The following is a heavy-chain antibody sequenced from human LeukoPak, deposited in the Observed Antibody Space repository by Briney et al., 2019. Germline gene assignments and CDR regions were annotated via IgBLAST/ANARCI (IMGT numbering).Heavy chain of an antibody. Sequence: GGSLRLSCAASEFSVGSNYMTWVRQAPGKGLEWVANIKQDGSEKYYVDSVKGRFTISRDNAKNSLYLQMNSLRAEDTAVYYCARDKVVGATDLGYWGQGTLVTVSS. CDR1: EFSVGSNY. J-gene: IGHJ4*02. CDR2: IKQDGSEK. CDR3: ARDKVVGATDLGY. D-gene: IGHD1-26*01. V-gene: IGHV3-7*01.